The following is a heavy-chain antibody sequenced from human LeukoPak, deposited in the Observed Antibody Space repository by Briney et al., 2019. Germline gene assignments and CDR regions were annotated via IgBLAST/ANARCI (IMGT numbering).Heavy chain of an antibody. J-gene: IGHJ4*02. Sequence: SETLSLTCTVSGGSMSGHWWSWIRQPPGKGLEWIGDIFYSGGTNNNSLLKSRLTMSLDTSNNQFSLKLSSVTAADTAMYYCARRNTADASIDFWGQGVLVIASS. D-gene: IGHD2/OR15-2a*01. CDR3: ARRNTADASIDF. CDR1: GGSMSGHW. V-gene: IGHV4-59*08. CDR2: IFYSGGT.